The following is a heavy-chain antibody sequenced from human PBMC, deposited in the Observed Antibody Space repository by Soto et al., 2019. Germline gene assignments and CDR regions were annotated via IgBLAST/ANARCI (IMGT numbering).Heavy chain of an antibody. J-gene: IGHJ4*02. CDR3: ARGSSGALYDY. V-gene: IGHV1-18*04. CDR2: ISGYNGYP. Sequence: QIHLVQSGAEVRKPGASVNVSCKTSGYIFTNYGVSWVRQAPGEGLEVVGWISGYNGYPKYGQRFQGRVTLSTDTSTTTGYMELRNLRSDDTAVYYYARGSSGALYDYWGQGTLLTVSS. CDR1: GYIFTNYG.